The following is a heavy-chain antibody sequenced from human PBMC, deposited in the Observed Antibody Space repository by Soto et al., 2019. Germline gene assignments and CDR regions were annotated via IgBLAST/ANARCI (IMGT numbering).Heavy chain of an antibody. V-gene: IGHV3-48*01. J-gene: IGHJ4*02. CDR3: ARTIRGYSYGSDY. D-gene: IGHD5-18*01. Sequence: EVQLMESGGGLVQPGGSLRLSCAASGFTFTFYTFNWVRQAPGKGLEWVSYFNQEVGTISYAESGKGRFTISSDHAKSSLFMPMNSLRAEDPRVYYCARTIRGYSYGSDYWGQGTLVTVSS. CDR1: GFTFTFYT. CDR2: FNQEVGTI.